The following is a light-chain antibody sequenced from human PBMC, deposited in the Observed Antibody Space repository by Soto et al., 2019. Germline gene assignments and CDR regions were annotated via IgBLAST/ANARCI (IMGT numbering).Light chain of an antibody. Sequence: QSALTQPASVPGSPGQSITISCTGTSSDVGGYNYVSWYQQHPGKAPKLMIYDVSNRPSGVSNRFSGSKSGNTASLTISGLQAEDEADYYCSSYTSSSTRVFGTGTKATVL. CDR3: SSYTSSSTRV. J-gene: IGLJ1*01. CDR1: SSDVGGYNY. CDR2: DVS. V-gene: IGLV2-14*01.